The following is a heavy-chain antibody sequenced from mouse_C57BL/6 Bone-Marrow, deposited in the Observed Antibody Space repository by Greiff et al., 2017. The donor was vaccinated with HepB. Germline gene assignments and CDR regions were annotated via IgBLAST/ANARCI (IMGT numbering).Heavy chain of an antibody. CDR1: GYTFTSYW. CDR2: IDPSDSYT. CDR3: ARLATVVATDYAMDY. V-gene: IGHV1-69*01. Sequence: QVQLQQSGAELVMPGASVKLSCKASGYTFTSYWIHWVKQRPGQGLEWIGEIDPSDSYTNYNQKFKGKSTLTVDKSSSTAYMQLSSLTSEDSAVYYCARLATVVATDYAMDYWGQGTSVTVSS. J-gene: IGHJ4*01. D-gene: IGHD1-1*01.